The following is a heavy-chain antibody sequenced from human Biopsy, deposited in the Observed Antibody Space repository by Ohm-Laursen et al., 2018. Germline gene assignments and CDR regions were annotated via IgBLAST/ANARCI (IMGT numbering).Heavy chain of an antibody. CDR1: GDSVTKYY. V-gene: IGHV4-59*02. J-gene: IGHJ2*01. CDR3: ARDRGYYSDRTVPGYFDL. Sequence: TLSLTCAVSGDSVTKYYWSWIRQPPGKGLEWIGHIYYSVMTNYNPSLQSRVTISVDTSKNHFSLRLRSVTPADTAIYYCARDRGYYSDRTVPGYFDLWGRGTLVTVSS. CDR2: IYYSVMT. D-gene: IGHD3-22*01.